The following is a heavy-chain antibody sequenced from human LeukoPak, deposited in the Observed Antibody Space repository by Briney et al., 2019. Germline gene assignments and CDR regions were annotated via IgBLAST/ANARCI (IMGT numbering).Heavy chain of an antibody. J-gene: IGHJ4*02. Sequence: PGGSLRLSCAASGFTVSSNYMSWVRQAPGKGLEWVPVIHNSGNTYYADSVKGRFTISRDNSKNTLYLQMNSLRAEDTAVYYCAGSIAAAGDYWGQGTLVTVSS. CDR3: AGSIAAAGDY. D-gene: IGHD6-13*01. V-gene: IGHV3-53*01. CDR2: IHNSGNT. CDR1: GFTVSSNY.